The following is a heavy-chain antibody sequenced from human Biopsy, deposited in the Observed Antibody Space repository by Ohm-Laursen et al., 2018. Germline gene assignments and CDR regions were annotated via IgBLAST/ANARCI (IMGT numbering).Heavy chain of an antibody. V-gene: IGHV4-4*07. CDR1: GGDINNYY. CDR2: IYPGGST. D-gene: IGHD3-22*01. CDR3: GRREVVITHDAFDT. J-gene: IGHJ3*02. Sequence: TLSLTCNVSGGDINNYYWSWIRQPAGKGLEWIGRIYPGGSTNRNPSLKSRVTILVDTSKNQFSLKLNSVTAADTAVYYCGRREVVITHDAFDTWGQGTMVTVSS.